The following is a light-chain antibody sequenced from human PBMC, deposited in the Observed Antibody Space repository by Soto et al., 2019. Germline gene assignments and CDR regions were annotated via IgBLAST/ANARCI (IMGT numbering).Light chain of an antibody. CDR1: QAVNTR. J-gene: IGKJ1*01. V-gene: IGKV3-11*01. CDR3: QQRQSWPRT. Sequence: EIVLTQPPATLSSFPGDRVTLSCRASQAVNTRLAWYQHKPGQAPRLLIYLASNRAAGVPARFSGSGSGTDFTLTISNVEPEDFAVYYCQQRQSWPRTFGQGTTVDIK. CDR2: LAS.